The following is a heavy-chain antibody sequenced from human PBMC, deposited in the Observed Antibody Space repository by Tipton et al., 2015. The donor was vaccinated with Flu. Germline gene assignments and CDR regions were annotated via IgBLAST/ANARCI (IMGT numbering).Heavy chain of an antibody. CDR1: GGSFSGYY. D-gene: IGHD2-2*01. V-gene: IGHV4-34*01. CDR2: INHSGST. CDR3: ARGNRVGVPAAFPYYYYYGMDV. J-gene: IGHJ6*02. Sequence: LRLSCAVYGGSFSGYYWSWIRQPPGKGLEWIGEINHSGSTNYNPSLKGRVTISVDTSKNQFSLKLSSVTAADTAVYYCARGNRVGVPAAFPYYYYYGMDVWGQGTTVPVSS.